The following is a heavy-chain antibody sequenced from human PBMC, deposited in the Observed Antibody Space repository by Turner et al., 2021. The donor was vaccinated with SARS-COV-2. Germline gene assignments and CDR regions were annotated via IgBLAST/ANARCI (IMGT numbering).Heavy chain of an antibody. CDR3: ARTFTAMVRVDY. J-gene: IGHJ4*02. D-gene: IGHD5-18*01. Sequence: QVQLVQSGAEVKKPGASVKVPCKASGYTSTSYDINWVRQATGQGLEWMGWMNPNSGNTGYAQKFQGRVTMTRNTSISTAYMGLSSLRSEDTAVYYCARTFTAMVRVDYWGQGTLVTVSS. CDR2: MNPNSGNT. CDR1: GYTSTSYD. V-gene: IGHV1-8*01.